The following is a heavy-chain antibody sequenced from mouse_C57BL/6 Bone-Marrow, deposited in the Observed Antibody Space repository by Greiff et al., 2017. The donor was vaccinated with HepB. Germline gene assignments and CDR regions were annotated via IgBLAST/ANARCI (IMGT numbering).Heavy chain of an antibody. J-gene: IGHJ4*01. CDR1: GYTFTDYY. D-gene: IGHD1-1*01. CDR3: ARGSLYGSSYDYAMDY. CDR2: IFPGSGST. Sequence: QVQLQQSGPELVKPGASVKISCKASGYTFTDYYINWVKQRPGQGLEWIGWIFPGSGSTYYNEKFKGKATLTVDKSSSTAYMLLSSLTSEDSAVYFCARGSLYGSSYDYAMDYWGQGTSVTVSS. V-gene: IGHV1-75*01.